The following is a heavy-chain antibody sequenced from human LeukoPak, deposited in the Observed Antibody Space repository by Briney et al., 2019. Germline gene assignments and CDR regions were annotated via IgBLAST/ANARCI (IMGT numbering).Heavy chain of an antibody. J-gene: IGHJ5*02. V-gene: IGHV4-34*01. Sequence: SETLSLTCAVYGGSFSGYYWSWIRQPPGKGLEWIGEINHSGSTNYNPSLKSRVTISVDTSKNQFSLKLSSVTAADTAVYYCAREWLSSWFDPWGQGTLVTVSS. CDR3: AREWLSSWFDP. CDR2: INHSGST. CDR1: GGSFSGYY. D-gene: IGHD6-19*01.